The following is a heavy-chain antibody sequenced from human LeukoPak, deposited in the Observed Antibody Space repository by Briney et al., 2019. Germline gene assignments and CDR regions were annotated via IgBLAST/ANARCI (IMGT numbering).Heavy chain of an antibody. Sequence: PGGSLRLSCAASGFTFSSYSMNWVRQAPGKGLEWVSLIGPVGDSPFYADSVKGRFTISRDNSKNTLSLQMNSLRVEDTAIYYRAKDIQLSTWGPGTMVTVSS. D-gene: IGHD5-24*01. CDR1: GFTFSSYS. CDR2: IGPVGDSP. V-gene: IGHV3-23*01. J-gene: IGHJ3*01. CDR3: AKDIQLST.